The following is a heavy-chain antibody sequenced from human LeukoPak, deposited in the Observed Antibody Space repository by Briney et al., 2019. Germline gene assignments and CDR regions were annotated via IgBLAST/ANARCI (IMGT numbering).Heavy chain of an antibody. V-gene: IGHV3-23*01. Sequence: GGPLRLSCAASGFTFSTYAMSWVRQAPGKGLEWVSAISGSGGSTYYADSVKGRFTISRDNSKNTLYLQLNSLRAEDTAVYYCARDLHYYDSSGSLGAFDIWGQGTMVTVSS. CDR2: ISGSGGST. CDR1: GFTFSTYA. D-gene: IGHD3-22*01. J-gene: IGHJ3*02. CDR3: ARDLHYYDSSGSLGAFDI.